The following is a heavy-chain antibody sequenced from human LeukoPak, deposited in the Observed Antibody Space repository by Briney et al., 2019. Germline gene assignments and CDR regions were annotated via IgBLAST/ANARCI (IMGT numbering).Heavy chain of an antibody. V-gene: IGHV3-74*03. D-gene: IGHD4-23*01. J-gene: IGHJ4*02. CDR3: VRARVGLDY. CDR1: GYTFSSAW. CDR2: ITDDATT. Sequence: GGSLRLSCAASGYTFSSAWMHWVRQAPGTGLVWVSRITDDATTTYADSVRGRFTISRDNVKNILNLQMNSLRAEDTAGYYCVRARVGLDYWGQGTLVTVSS.